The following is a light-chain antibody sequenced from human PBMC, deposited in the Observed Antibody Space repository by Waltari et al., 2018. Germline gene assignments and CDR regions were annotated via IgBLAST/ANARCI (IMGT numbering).Light chain of an antibody. J-gene: IGLJ1*01. CDR2: AGF. CDR1: SSNTGTPNY. Sequence: VLTQPPPVSAAPGTTVPLSCTRCSSNTGTPNYSYSHQQLPGPALTLLVHAGFSRPSGVPDRFSGSRSGASASLAIPGLQAEDEGDYYCQSYDTSLGGSYVFGSGTKVTVL. CDR3: QSYDTSLGGSYV. V-gene: IGLV1-40*01.